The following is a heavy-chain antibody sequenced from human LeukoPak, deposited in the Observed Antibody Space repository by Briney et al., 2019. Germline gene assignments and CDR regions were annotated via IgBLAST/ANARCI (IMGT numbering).Heavy chain of an antibody. Sequence: PGGSLRLSCAASGFTFSSYAMSWVRQPPGKGLEWIGSIYYSGSTYYNPSLKSRVTISVDTPKNQFSLKLSSVTAADTAVYYCARLNVEMTHKIPYYYYYMDVWGKGTTVTVSS. CDR2: IYYSGST. D-gene: IGHD5-24*01. CDR1: GFTFSSYA. J-gene: IGHJ6*03. V-gene: IGHV4-39*01. CDR3: ARLNVEMTHKIPYYYYYMDV.